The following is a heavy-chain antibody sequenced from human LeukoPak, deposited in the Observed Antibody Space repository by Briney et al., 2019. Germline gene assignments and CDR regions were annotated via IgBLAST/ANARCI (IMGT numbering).Heavy chain of an antibody. Sequence: PSETVSLTCTVSGDSFRSYYWSWIRQSPGKGLEWIGYIYYSGGSKYSPSLKSRGSVSVDTSQNQGSLTLTSVTAADTAVYYCASGGERGFSYGFETWGQGTLVTVSS. J-gene: IGHJ4*02. CDR1: GDSFRSYY. V-gene: IGHV4-59*01. CDR3: ASGGERGFSYGFET. CDR2: IYYSGGS. D-gene: IGHD5-18*01.